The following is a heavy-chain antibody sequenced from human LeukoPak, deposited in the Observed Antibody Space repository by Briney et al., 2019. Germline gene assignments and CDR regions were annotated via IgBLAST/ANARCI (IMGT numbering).Heavy chain of an antibody. D-gene: IGHD2-15*01. J-gene: IGHJ5*02. CDR3: ARAPNLGYCSGGSCYSGNWFDP. CDR2: INHSGST. CDR1: GGSFSGYY. V-gene: IGHV4-34*01. Sequence: SETLSLTCAVYGGSFSGYYWSWIRRPPGKGLEWIGEINHSGSTNYNPSLKSRVTISVDTSKNQFSLKLSSVTAADTAVYYCARAPNLGYCSGGSCYSGNWFDPWGQGTLVTVSS.